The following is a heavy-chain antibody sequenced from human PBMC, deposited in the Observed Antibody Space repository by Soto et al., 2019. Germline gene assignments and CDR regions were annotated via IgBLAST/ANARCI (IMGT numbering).Heavy chain of an antibody. CDR2: TYYRSKWYN. D-gene: IGHD3-10*01. CDR3: ARNLWGGEYMDV. Sequence: PSQTLSLTFAISVDSVSTNSAVWNWIRQSPSRGLEWLGRTYYRSKWYNSYAISVKSRITINPDTSKNQFSLQMNSVTPEDTAVYYCARNLWGGEYMDVWGKGTTVTVSS. V-gene: IGHV6-1*01. CDR1: VDSVSTNSAV. J-gene: IGHJ6*03.